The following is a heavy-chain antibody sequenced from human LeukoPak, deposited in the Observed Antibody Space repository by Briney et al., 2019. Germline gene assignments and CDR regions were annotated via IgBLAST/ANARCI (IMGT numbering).Heavy chain of an antibody. Sequence: GGSLRLSCSASGFTFSAFDVHWVRQAPGKGLEFVSSISSNGGTTYHADSVKGRFTISRDNPKNTLYLLMSSLRAEDTAVYYCAALDATDVDYWGQGTLVTVSS. J-gene: IGHJ4*02. CDR3: AALDATDVDY. D-gene: IGHD2-15*01. CDR2: ISSNGGTT. CDR1: GFTFSAFD. V-gene: IGHV3-64D*09.